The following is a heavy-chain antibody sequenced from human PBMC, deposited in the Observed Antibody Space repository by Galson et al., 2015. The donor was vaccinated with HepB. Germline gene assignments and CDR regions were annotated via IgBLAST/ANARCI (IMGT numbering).Heavy chain of an antibody. J-gene: IGHJ6*02. CDR3: TRHPWKGSSSWYGEENYYGMDV. V-gene: IGHV3-73*01. D-gene: IGHD6-13*01. CDR1: GFTFSGSA. Sequence: SLRLSCAASGFTFSGSAMHWVRQASGKGLEWVGRIRSKANSYATAYAASVKGRFTISRDDSKNTAYLQMNSLKTEDTAVYYCTRHPWKGSSSWYGEENYYGMDVWGQGTTVTVSS. CDR2: IRSKANSYAT.